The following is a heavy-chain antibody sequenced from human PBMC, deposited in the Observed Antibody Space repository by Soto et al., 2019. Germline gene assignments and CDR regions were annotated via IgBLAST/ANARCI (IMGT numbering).Heavy chain of an antibody. CDR2: ISRSGANT. D-gene: IGHD3-22*01. CDR3: AKDRFVHYDSRGYLCDY. Sequence: EVQLLESGGGLVQPGGSLRLSCAASGFTFNSYAMTWVRQAPGKGLEWVSAISRSGANTYYADSVEGRFIISRDNSKNTLYLQMNSLRAEDTAVYYCAKDRFVHYDSRGYLCDYWGQGTLVTVSS. J-gene: IGHJ4*02. V-gene: IGHV3-23*01. CDR1: GFTFNSYA.